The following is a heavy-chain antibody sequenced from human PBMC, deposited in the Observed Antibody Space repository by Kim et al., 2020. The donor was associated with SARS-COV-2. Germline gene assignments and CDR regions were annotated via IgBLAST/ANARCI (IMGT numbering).Heavy chain of an antibody. V-gene: IGHV1-2*02. CDR2: T. CDR3: ARGANTLSAFDL. J-gene: IGHJ3*01. Sequence: TKDAAGCKGRVTMTRDTSIRPVYMELSRLKSDDTAVYYCARGANTLSAFDLWGQGTMVTVSS.